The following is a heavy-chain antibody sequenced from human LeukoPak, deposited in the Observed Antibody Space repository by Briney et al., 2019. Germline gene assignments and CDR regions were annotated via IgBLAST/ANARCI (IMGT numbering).Heavy chain of an antibody. CDR1: GGSFSAYS. D-gene: IGHD3-10*01. Sequence: SETLSLTCAVYGGSFSAYSWSWIRQPPGKGLEVIGEINHSGSTNYNPSLKSRVTISVDTSKNQFSLALSSVTAADTAVYYCARLKLWFGELSKEGGNYMDVWGKGTTVTVSS. J-gene: IGHJ6*03. CDR2: INHSGST. V-gene: IGHV4-34*01. CDR3: ARLKLWFGELSKEGGNYMDV.